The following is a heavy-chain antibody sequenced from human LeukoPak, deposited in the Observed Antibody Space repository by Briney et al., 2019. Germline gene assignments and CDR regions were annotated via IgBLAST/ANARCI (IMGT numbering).Heavy chain of an antibody. Sequence: GGSLRLSCAASGFTFSSYAMSWVRQAPGKGLEWVSAISGSGGSTYYADSVKGRVTISRDNSKNTLYLQMNSLRAEDTAVYYCAKSFGGSYSPFDYWGQGALVTVSS. CDR3: AKSFGGSYSPFDY. V-gene: IGHV3-23*01. CDR1: GFTFSSYA. CDR2: ISGSGGST. J-gene: IGHJ4*02. D-gene: IGHD1-26*01.